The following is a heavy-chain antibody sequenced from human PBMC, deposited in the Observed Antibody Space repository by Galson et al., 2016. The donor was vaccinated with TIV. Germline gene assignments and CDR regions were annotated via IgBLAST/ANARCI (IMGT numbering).Heavy chain of an antibody. CDR3: ATVAWFPGLSLAF. CDR2: FDPEAGRT. J-gene: IGHJ4*02. Sequence: SVKVSCKVSGYTLSEIAMHWVRQAPGRGLEWMGGFDPEAGRTIYAQKFHGRVTVTEGTATDTAYMEVNNLRSDDTAVYYCATVAWFPGLSLAFWGQGTLVTVSS. D-gene: IGHD3-22*01. V-gene: IGHV1-24*01. CDR1: GYTLSEIA.